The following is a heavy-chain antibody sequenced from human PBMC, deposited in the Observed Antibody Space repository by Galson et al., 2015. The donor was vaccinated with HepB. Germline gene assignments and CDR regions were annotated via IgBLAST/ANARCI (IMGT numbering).Heavy chain of an antibody. CDR2: INPSGGST. D-gene: IGHD3-22*01. J-gene: IGHJ3*02. V-gene: IGHV1-46*01. CDR1: GYTFTSYY. CDR3: ASIPVWLFPGSDAFDI. Sequence: SVKVSCKASGYTFTSYYMHWVRQAPGQGLEWMGIINPSGGSTSYAQKFQGRVTMTRDTSTSTVYMELSSLRSEDTAVYYCASIPVWLFPGSDAFDIWGQGTMVTVSS.